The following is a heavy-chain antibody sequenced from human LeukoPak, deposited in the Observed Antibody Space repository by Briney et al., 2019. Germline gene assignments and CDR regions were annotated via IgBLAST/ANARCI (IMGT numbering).Heavy chain of an antibody. CDR2: ISRSGSII. CDR1: GVTFSDYY. CDR3: ARVWYSSSQNGFDP. D-gene: IGHD6-13*01. V-gene: IGHV3-11*04. Sequence: GGSLRRSCAASGVTFSDYYRSWIRQAPGQGLEWVSYISRSGSIIYYADSVKGRFTISRDNAKDSLYLQMNSLRAEDTAVYYCARVWYSSSQNGFDPWGQGTLVTVSS. J-gene: IGHJ5*02.